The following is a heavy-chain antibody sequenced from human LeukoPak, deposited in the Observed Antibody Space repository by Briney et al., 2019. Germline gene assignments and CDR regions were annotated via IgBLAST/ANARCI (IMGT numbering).Heavy chain of an antibody. Sequence: SVKVSCKASGGTFSSYAISWVRQAPGQGLEWMGGIIPISGTANYAQKFQGRVTITADESTSTAYMELSSLRSEDTAVYYCANRLGYCSGGSCYNYWGQGTLVTVSS. CDR2: IIPISGTA. J-gene: IGHJ4*02. D-gene: IGHD2-15*01. CDR3: ANRLGYCSGGSCYNY. CDR1: GGTFSSYA. V-gene: IGHV1-69*01.